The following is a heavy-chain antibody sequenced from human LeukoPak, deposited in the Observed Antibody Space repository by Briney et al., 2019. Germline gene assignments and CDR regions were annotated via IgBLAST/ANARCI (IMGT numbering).Heavy chain of an antibody. V-gene: IGHV3-66*02. D-gene: IGHD2-2*01. J-gene: IGHJ3*02. Sequence: PGGSLRLSCAASGFTVSTNYMTWVRQAPGKGLEWVSVIYSGGSTYYADSVKGRFTISRDNSKNTLYLQMNSMRTEDTAVYYCARDPRAMNVMKGFDIWGQGTMVTVSS. CDR3: ARDPRAMNVMKGFDI. CDR1: GFTVSTNY. CDR2: IYSGGST.